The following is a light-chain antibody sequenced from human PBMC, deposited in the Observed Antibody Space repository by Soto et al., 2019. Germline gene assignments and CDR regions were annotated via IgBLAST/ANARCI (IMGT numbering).Light chain of an antibody. V-gene: IGKV3-20*01. CDR2: GAS. J-gene: IGKJ4*01. CDR1: QSVSSSY. Sequence: IVLTQSPGTLSLSPGERATVSCRASQSVSSSYLAWYQHKPGQAPRLLISGASNRAAGIPDRFSGSGSGTDFTLTISRLEAEDFAVYYCQQYDNSFTFGGGTKVDIK. CDR3: QQYDNSFT.